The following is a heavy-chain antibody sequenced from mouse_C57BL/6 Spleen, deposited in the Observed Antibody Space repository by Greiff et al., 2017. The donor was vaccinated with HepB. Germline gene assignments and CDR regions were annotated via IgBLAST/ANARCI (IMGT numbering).Heavy chain of an antibody. J-gene: IGHJ3*01. CDR1: GYTFTSYG. V-gene: IGHV1-81*01. CDR3: ASLVGGFAY. Sequence: QVQLKQSGAELARPGASVKLSCKASGYTFTSYGISWVKQRTGQGLEWIGEIYPRSGNTYYNEKFKGKATLTADKSSSTAYMELRSLTSEDSAVYFCASLVGGFAYWGQGTLVTVSA. CDR2: IYPRSGNT. D-gene: IGHD3-3*01.